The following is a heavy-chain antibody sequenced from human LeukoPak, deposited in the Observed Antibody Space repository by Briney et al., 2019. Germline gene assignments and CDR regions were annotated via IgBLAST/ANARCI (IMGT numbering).Heavy chain of an antibody. Sequence: GGSLRLSCAASGFTFNSYSVNWVRQAPGKGLEWVSTISGGGGSTYYADSVKGRFTISRDNSKNTLYLQVNSLRAEDTAVYYCAKGGKWDVTPFDYWGQGTLVTVSS. CDR2: ISGGGGST. D-gene: IGHD1-26*01. CDR3: AKGGKWDVTPFDY. V-gene: IGHV3-23*01. J-gene: IGHJ4*02. CDR1: GFTFNSYS.